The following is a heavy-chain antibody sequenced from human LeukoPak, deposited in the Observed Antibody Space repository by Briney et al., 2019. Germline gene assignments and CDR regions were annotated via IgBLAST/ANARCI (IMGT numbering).Heavy chain of an antibody. D-gene: IGHD3-3*01. Sequence: SETLSLTCAVSGYSISSGYYWSWIRQPAGKGLEWIGRIYTSGSTNYNPSLKSRVTMSVDTSKNQFSLKLSSVTAADTAVYYCASDYDFWSGCRYWGQGTLVTVSS. V-gene: IGHV4-4*07. CDR3: ASDYDFWSGCRY. J-gene: IGHJ4*02. CDR2: IYTSGST. CDR1: GYSISSGYY.